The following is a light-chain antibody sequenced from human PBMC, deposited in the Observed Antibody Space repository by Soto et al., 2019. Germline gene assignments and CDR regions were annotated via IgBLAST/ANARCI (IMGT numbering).Light chain of an antibody. CDR3: QQYNSWPLT. CDR2: DIF. Sequence: EIVLTPSPGTLSLSPVERATLSGMASQSVSSGYLAWYQQKPGQAPRLVIYDIFTRATGVPTRISGSGSGTEFTLTISSLQSEDFAVYYCQQYNSWPLTFGGGTKVDTK. J-gene: IGKJ4*01. V-gene: IGKV3D-15*01. CDR1: QSVSSGY.